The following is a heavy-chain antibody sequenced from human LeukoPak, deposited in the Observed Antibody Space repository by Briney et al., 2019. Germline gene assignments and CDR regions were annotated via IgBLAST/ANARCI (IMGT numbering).Heavy chain of an antibody. Sequence: PGGSLRLSCAASGFTFTNYAMNWVRQAPGKGLEWVSDVSSSGAYIYYADSVKGRFAISRDDAKNSLYLQMSSLRAEDTAVYYCARVGGYCDSSRCLARTEHWGQGTLVTVSS. CDR1: GFTFTNYA. D-gene: IGHD2-2*01. J-gene: IGHJ4*02. V-gene: IGHV3-21*01. CDR3: ARVGGYCDSSRCLARTEH. CDR2: VSSSGAYI.